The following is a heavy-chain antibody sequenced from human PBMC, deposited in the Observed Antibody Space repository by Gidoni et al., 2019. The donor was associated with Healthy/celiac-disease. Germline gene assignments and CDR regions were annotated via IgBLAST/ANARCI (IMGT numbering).Heavy chain of an antibody. V-gene: IGHV1-46*01. Sequence: QVQLVQSGAEVKKPGASVKVSCKASGYTFTSYYMHWVRQAPGQGLAWIGIINPSGGSTRYAQKFQGRVTMTRDTSTSTVYMELSSLRSEDTAVYYCASTLAYCGGDCYRFDPWGQGTLVTVSS. CDR2: INPSGGST. J-gene: IGHJ5*02. CDR1: GYTFTSYY. D-gene: IGHD2-21*02. CDR3: ASTLAYCGGDCYRFDP.